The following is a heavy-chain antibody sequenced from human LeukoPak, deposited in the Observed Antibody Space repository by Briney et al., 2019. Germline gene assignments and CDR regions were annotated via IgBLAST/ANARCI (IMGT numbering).Heavy chain of an antibody. V-gene: IGHV4-39*07. CDR1: GGSISSSSYY. J-gene: IGHJ5*02. Sequence: SETLSLTCTVSGGSISSSSYYWGWIRQPPGKGLEWIGSIYYSGSTYYNPSLKSRVTISVDTSKNQFSLKLSSVTAADTAVYYCARDFWGGWFDPWGQGTLVTVSS. CDR3: ARDFWGGWFDP. CDR2: IYYSGST. D-gene: IGHD3-16*01.